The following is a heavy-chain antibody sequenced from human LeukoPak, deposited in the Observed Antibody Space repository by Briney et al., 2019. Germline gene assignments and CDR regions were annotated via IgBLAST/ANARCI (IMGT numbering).Heavy chain of an antibody. D-gene: IGHD1-7*01. CDR3: GRDPGNWNYVDLDY. J-gene: IGHJ4*02. V-gene: IGHV3-66*01. CDR1: GFTVSSNY. Sequence: PGGSLRLSCAASGFTVSSNYMSWVRQAPGKGLEWVSVIYTGGTKYYADSVKGRFTISRDNSKNTLDLQMNSLRAEDTAVYYCGRDPGNWNYVDLDYWGQGTLVTVSS. CDR2: IYTGGTK.